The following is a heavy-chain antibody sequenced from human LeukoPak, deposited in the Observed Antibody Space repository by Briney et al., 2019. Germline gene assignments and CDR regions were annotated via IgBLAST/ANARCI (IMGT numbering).Heavy chain of an antibody. CDR3: ARETWYYYDSSGYNHYYYYYMDV. CDR2: IIPIFGTA. Sequence: SVKVSCKASGGTFSSYAISWVRQAPGQGLEWMGGIIPIFGTANYAQKFQGRVTITTDGSTSTAYMELSSLRSEDTAVYYCARETWYYYDSSGYNHYYYYYMDVWGKGTTVTVSS. J-gene: IGHJ6*03. D-gene: IGHD3-22*01. CDR1: GGTFSSYA. V-gene: IGHV1-69*05.